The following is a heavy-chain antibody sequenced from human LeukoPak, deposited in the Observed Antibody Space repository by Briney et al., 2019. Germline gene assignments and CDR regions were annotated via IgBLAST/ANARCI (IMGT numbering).Heavy chain of an antibody. D-gene: IGHD6-13*01. CDR1: GFTFSSYA. CDR3: AKASRRIAAAGTVRYYYYMDV. CDR2: ISGSGGST. J-gene: IGHJ6*03. V-gene: IGHV3-23*01. Sequence: PGGSLRLSCAASGFTFSSYAMSWVRQAPGKGLEWVSAISGSGGSTYYADSVEGRFTISRDNSKNTLYLQMNSLRAEDTAVYYCAKASRRIAAAGTVRYYYYMDVWGKGTTVTVSS.